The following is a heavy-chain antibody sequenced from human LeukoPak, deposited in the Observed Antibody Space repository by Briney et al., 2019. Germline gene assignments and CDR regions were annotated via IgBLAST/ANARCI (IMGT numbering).Heavy chain of an antibody. CDR2: IYTSGST. D-gene: IGHD3-22*01. CDR1: GGSISSYY. Sequence: SETLSLTCTVSGGSISSYYWSWIRQPPGKGLEWIGYIYTSGSTNYNPSLKSRVTISVDTSKNQFSLKLSSVIAADTAVYYCARMYYYDSSGYPDAFDIWGQGTMVTVSS. CDR3: ARMYYYDSSGYPDAFDI. V-gene: IGHV4-4*09. J-gene: IGHJ3*02.